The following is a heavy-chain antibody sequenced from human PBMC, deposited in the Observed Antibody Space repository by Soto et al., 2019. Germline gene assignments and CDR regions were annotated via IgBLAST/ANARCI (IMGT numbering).Heavy chain of an antibody. CDR3: AKDLEYYYDSSGYYDPGSGMDV. V-gene: IGHV3-23*01. J-gene: IGHJ6*02. D-gene: IGHD3-22*01. CDR1: GFTFNNYA. CDR2: LSGSGVST. Sequence: PGGSLRLSCAASGFTFNNYAMTWVRQAPGKGLEWVSSLSGSGVSTYYADSVKGRFTISRDNSKNTLYLQMNSLRAEDTAVYYCAKDLEYYYDSSGYYDPGSGMDVWGQGTTVPVS.